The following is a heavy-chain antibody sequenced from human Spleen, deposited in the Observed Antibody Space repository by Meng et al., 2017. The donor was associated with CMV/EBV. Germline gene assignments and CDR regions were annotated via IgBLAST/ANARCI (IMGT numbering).Heavy chain of an antibody. V-gene: IGHV1-2*02. CDR3: ARADFWSGYSNDY. CDR1: GYTFTDYY. Sequence: ASVKVSCKASGYTFTDYYMHWVRQAPGQGLEWMGWINPNSGGTNYAQKFQGRVTMTRDTSISTAYMELSRLRSDDTAVYYCARADFWSGYSNDYWGQGTLVTVSS. D-gene: IGHD3-3*01. CDR2: INPNSGGT. J-gene: IGHJ4*02.